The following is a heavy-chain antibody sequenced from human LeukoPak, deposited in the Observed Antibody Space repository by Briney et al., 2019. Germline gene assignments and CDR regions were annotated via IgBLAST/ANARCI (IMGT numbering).Heavy chain of an antibody. D-gene: IGHD1-1*01. CDR3: AKDRRGNAPRGAFDI. CDR1: GFTFSSYT. Sequence: GGSLRLSCAASGFTFSSYTMSWVRQAPGKGLEWVSTITTSDGNTYYADSVKGRFTVSRDNSKNTLYLQMNSLRAEDTAVYYCAKDRRGNAPRGAFDIWGQGTMVTVSS. CDR2: ITTSDGNT. V-gene: IGHV3-23*01. J-gene: IGHJ3*02.